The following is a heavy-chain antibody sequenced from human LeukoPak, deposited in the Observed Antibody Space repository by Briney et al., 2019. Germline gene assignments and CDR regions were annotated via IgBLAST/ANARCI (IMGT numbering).Heavy chain of an antibody. Sequence: ASVKVSCKASGYTFTSYDINWVRQATGQGLEWMGWMKPTSGNTGYAQKFQGRVTMTRNTSISTAYMELSSLRSEDTAVYYCARDTPSITIFGVVTTNGMDVWGQGTTVTVSS. J-gene: IGHJ6*02. CDR1: GYTFTSYD. CDR2: MKPTSGNT. V-gene: IGHV1-8*01. D-gene: IGHD3-3*01. CDR3: ARDTPSITIFGVVTTNGMDV.